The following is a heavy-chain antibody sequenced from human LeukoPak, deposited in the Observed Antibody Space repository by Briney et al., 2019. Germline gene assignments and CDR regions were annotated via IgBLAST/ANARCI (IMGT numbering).Heavy chain of an antibody. Sequence: PGGSLRLSCAASGFXFNDSAMHWVRXGPGKGLEWMSTIVGDGDETFYIDSVKGRFTISRDNSKNSLYLHMSGLRGGDTALYYCVKGPYYRENGHFGMDVWGQGTTVAVSS. CDR2: IVGDGDET. D-gene: IGHD3-22*01. V-gene: IGHV3-43*02. CDR1: GFXFNDSA. J-gene: IGHJ6*02. CDR3: VKGPYYRENGHFGMDV.